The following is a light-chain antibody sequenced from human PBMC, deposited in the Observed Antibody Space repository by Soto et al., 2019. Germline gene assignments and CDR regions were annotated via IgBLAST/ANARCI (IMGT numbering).Light chain of an antibody. CDR1: SSDVGGYKY. Sequence: QSALTQPPSASGSPGQSVTISCTGTSSDVGGYKYVSWYQQHPGKAPKVMIYEVSKRPSGVPDRFSGSKSGNTASLTVSGLQAEDEADYYRSSYAGSDLYVFGSGTKLTVL. J-gene: IGLJ1*01. CDR2: EVS. CDR3: SSYAGSDLYV. V-gene: IGLV2-8*01.